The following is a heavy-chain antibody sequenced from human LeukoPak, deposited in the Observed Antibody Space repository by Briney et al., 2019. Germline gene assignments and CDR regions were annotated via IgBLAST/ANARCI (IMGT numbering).Heavy chain of an antibody. Sequence: PSETLSLTCTVSGGSISSSSYYWGWIRQPPGKGLEWIGSIYYSGSTYYNPSLKSRVTISVDTSKSQFSLKLSSVTAADTAVYYCARGRTAYYDFWSGYLHAFDIWGQGTMVTVSS. CDR3: ARGRTAYYDFWSGYLHAFDI. V-gene: IGHV4-39*07. CDR2: IYYSGST. D-gene: IGHD3-3*01. CDR1: GGSISSSSYY. J-gene: IGHJ3*02.